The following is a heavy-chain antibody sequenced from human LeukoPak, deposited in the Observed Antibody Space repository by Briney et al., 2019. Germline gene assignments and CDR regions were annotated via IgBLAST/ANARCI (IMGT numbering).Heavy chain of an antibody. D-gene: IGHD3-9*01. Sequence: SETLSLTCAVYGGSFSGYCWGWIRQPPGKGLEWIGEINHSGSTNYNPSLKSRVTISVDTSKNQFSLKLSSVTAADTAVYYCARNGYYDILTGYYPFDYWGQGTLVTVSS. J-gene: IGHJ4*02. CDR2: INHSGST. CDR1: GGSFSGYC. V-gene: IGHV4-34*01. CDR3: ARNGYYDILTGYYPFDY.